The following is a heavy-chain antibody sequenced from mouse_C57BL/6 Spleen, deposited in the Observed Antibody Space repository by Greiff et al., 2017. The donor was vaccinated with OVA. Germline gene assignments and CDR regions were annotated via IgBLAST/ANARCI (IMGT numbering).Heavy chain of an antibody. CDR3: ARSGVNWDVAVDY. V-gene: IGHV1-53*01. CDR2: INPSNGGT. Sequence: QVQLQQPGTELVKPGASVKLSCKASGYTFTSYWMHWVKQRPGQGLEWIGNINPSNGGTKYNEKFKSKATLTVDKSSSTAYMQLSSLTSEDSAVYYCARSGVNWDVAVDYWGQGTTLTVSS. CDR1: GYTFTSYW. D-gene: IGHD4-1*01. J-gene: IGHJ2*01.